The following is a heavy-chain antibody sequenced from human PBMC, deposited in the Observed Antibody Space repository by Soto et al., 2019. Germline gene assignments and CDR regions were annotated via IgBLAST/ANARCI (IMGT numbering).Heavy chain of an antibody. CDR2: IIPIFGTA. CDR3: YCSGGSCYSNSNDGMDV. D-gene: IGHD2-15*01. J-gene: IGHJ6*02. CDR1: GGTFSSYA. V-gene: IGHV1-69*06. Sequence: QVQLVQSGAEVKKPGSSVKVSCKASGGTFSSYAISWVRQAPGQGLEWMGGIIPIFGTANYAQKFQGRVTITADKSTRTAYMELSSLRSEDTAVYYCYCSGGSCYSNSNDGMDVWGQGTTVTVSS.